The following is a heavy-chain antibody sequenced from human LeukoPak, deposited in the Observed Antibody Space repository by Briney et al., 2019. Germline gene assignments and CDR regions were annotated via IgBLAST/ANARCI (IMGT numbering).Heavy chain of an antibody. CDR2: IYTSGST. CDR1: GGSTSSYY. Sequence: PSETLSLTCTVSGGSTSSYYWSWIRQPAGKGLEWIGRIYTSGSTNYNPSLKSRVTMSVDTSKNQFSLKLSSVTAADTAVYYCARDYGDPRGYWFDPWGQGTLVTVSS. D-gene: IGHD4-17*01. J-gene: IGHJ5*02. V-gene: IGHV4-4*07. CDR3: ARDYGDPRGYWFDP.